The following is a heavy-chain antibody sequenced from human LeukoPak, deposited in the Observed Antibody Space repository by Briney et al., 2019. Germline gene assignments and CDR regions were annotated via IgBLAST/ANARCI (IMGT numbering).Heavy chain of an antibody. D-gene: IGHD3-22*01. CDR2: INTNTGNP. Sequence: ASVKVSCKASGYTFTSYAMNWVRQASGQGLEWMGWINTNTGNPTYAQGFTGRFVFPLDTSVSTAYLQISSLKAEDTAVYYCARETYYYDSSGYYSSNFDYWGQGTLVTVSS. J-gene: IGHJ4*02. V-gene: IGHV7-4-1*02. CDR1: GYTFTSYA. CDR3: ARETYYYDSSGYYSSNFDY.